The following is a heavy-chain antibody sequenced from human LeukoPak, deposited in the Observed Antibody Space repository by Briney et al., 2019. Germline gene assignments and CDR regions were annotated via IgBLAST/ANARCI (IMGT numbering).Heavy chain of an antibody. Sequence: SETLSLTCAVSGGSISNYYWSWIRQPPGKGLEWIGHILYRGISNYNPSLKSRVTISVDTSNNQISLRLTSVTAADTALYYCARADCGGGTCPGFGHWGQGSLVTVSS. CDR3: ARADCGGGTCPGFGH. CDR1: GGSISNYY. J-gene: IGHJ4*02. CDR2: ILYRGIS. D-gene: IGHD2-15*01. V-gene: IGHV4-59*01.